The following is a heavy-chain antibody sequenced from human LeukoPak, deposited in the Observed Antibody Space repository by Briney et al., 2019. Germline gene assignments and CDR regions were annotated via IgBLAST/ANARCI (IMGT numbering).Heavy chain of an antibody. V-gene: IGHV3-23*01. J-gene: IGHJ4*02. CDR3: AKDPTSSSWTGYFDY. CDR1: GFTFSSYA. D-gene: IGHD6-13*01. Sequence: GGSLRLSCAASGFTFSSYAMSWVRQAPGKGLEWVSAISGSGGNTYYADSVKGRFTISRDNSKNTVYLQMNSLRAEDTGVYYCAKDPTSSSWTGYFDYGGQGTLVTVSS. CDR2: ISGSGGNT.